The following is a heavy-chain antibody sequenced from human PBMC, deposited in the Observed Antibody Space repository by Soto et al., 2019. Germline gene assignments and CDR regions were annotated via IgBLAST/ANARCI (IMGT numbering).Heavy chain of an antibody. V-gene: IGHV1-69*01. J-gene: IGHJ5*02. D-gene: IGHD4-17*01. CDR2: IIPVFGKA. CDR1: GGTFSNFA. Sequence: QLQLVQSGAEVKKPGSSVKVSCKASGGTFSNFAINWVRQAPGQGLEWMGGIIPVFGKAKYAQKFQGRVQFTTDESTSTAYMEVNSLTSEDTAVYYCAPGSPTTVTTWFDPWGQGTLVTVSS. CDR3: APGSPTTVTTWFDP.